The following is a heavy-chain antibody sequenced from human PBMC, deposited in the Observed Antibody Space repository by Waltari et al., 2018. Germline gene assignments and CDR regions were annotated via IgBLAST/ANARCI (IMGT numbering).Heavy chain of an antibody. V-gene: IGHV3-74*01. CDR3: AREVDAFDV. Sequence: EVQLVESGGGLVQPGGSLRLPCSAAGNTLGNSYRHWVRQATGKGLVGVSHINGPGSTTRYADSVKGRFTISRDNAKKMLYLQMNSLRAEDTAVYFCAREVDAFDVWGQGTMVTVSS. CDR2: INGPGSTT. J-gene: IGHJ3*01. CDR1: GNTLGNSY.